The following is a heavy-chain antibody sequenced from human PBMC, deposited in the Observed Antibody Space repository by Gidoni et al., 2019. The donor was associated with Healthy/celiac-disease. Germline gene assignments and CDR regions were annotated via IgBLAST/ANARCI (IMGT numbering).Heavy chain of an antibody. V-gene: IGHV3-30*18. D-gene: IGHD2-2*01. CDR1: GFTFSSEG. J-gene: IGHJ6*02. CDR3: AKDRDYQLPSSAYYYYGMDV. Sequence: QVQLVESGGGVVKPGRSLRLSCEASGFTFSSEGMHWVRQAPGKGLEWVAVISYDGINKYYADSVKGRFTISRDNSKNTLYLQMNSLRAEDTAVYYCAKDRDYQLPSSAYYYYGMDVWGQGTTVTVSS. CDR2: ISYDGINK.